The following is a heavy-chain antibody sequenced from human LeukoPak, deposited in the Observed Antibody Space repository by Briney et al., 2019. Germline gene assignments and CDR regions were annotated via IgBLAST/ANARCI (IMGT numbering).Heavy chain of an antibody. CDR2: IWHDGNNK. V-gene: IGHV3-33*01. CDR1: GFTFGSYG. Sequence: PGGSLRLSCAASGFTFGSYGMHRVRQAPGKGLEWVALIWHDGNNKYYADSVKGRFTISRDNSKNTLYLQMNLLRADDTAVYYCVSRCHSSSCERFIDYWGQGTLVTVSS. J-gene: IGHJ4*02. D-gene: IGHD2-2*01. CDR3: VSRCHSSSCERFIDY.